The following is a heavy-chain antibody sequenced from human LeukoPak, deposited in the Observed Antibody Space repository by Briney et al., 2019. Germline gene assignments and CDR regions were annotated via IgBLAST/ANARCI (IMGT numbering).Heavy chain of an antibody. J-gene: IGHJ5*02. Sequence: PGRSLRLSCAASGFTFREYSMSWVRQAPGKGLEWVSNIRNNGGDTYYTDSVKGRFTISRDNSKNTLYLEMNSLRAGDTAVYYCAKGGYTTWFDPWGQGTLVSVSS. CDR1: GFTFREYS. D-gene: IGHD2-15*01. V-gene: IGHV3-23*01. CDR2: IRNNGGDT. CDR3: AKGGYTTWFDP.